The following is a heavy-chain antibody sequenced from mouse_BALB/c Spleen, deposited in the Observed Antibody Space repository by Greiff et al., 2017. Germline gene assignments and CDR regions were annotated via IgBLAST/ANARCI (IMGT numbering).Heavy chain of an antibody. V-gene: IGHV5-15*02. D-gene: IGHD3-1*01. CDR1: GFTFSDYG. Sequence: EVQGVESGGGLVQPGGSRKLSCAASGFTFSDYGMAWVRQAPGKGPEWVAFISNLAYSIYYADTVTGRFTISRENAKNTLYLEMSSLRSEDTAMYYCAREGIPTSGAMDYWGQGTSVTVSS. CDR2: ISNLAYSI. J-gene: IGHJ4*01. CDR3: AREGIPTSGAMDY.